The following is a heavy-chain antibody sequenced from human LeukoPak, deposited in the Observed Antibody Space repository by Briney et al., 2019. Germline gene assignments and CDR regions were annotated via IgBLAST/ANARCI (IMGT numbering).Heavy chain of an antibody. J-gene: IGHJ4*02. V-gene: IGHV3-7*01. Sequence: GGSLRLSCVAYGFTFSNSWMTWVRQAPGKDLEWVATINPDGSKVAYVGSVKGRFTISRDNAKNLVYLQMSSLRVEETGVFYCARDRGYSSFDYWGQGALVAVSS. CDR1: GFTFSNSW. D-gene: IGHD2-15*01. CDR2: INPDGSKV. CDR3: ARDRGYSSFDY.